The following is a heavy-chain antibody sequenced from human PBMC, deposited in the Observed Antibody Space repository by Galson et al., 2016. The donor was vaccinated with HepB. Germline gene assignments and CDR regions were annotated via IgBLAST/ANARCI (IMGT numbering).Heavy chain of an antibody. V-gene: IGHV1-69*13. D-gene: IGHD3-22*01. CDR2: IIPIFGAS. CDR3: NYYDSSGYYSIPEK. J-gene: IGHJ4*02. Sequence: SVKVSCKASGSSFSAYGIRWVRQAPGQGLEWMGEIIPIFGASNYAPRWQGRVTITADDSTSTAYMELRSLRSEDTAIYYCNYYDSSGYYSIPEKRGQGTLVTVSS. CDR1: GSSFSAYG.